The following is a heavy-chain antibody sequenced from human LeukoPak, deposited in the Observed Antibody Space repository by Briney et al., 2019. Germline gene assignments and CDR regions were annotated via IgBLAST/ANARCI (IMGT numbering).Heavy chain of an antibody. D-gene: IGHD3-3*01. CDR1: GYTFTGYY. CDR2: VNPNSGGT. J-gene: IGHJ6*02. V-gene: IGHV1-2*06. CDR3: ARGGYDFVYYYYGMDV. Sequence: ASVKGSCKASGYTFTGYYMHWVRQAPWQGLEWMGRVNPNSGGTNYAQKFQGRVTMTRDTSISTAYMELSRLRSDDTAVYYCARGGYDFVYYYYGMDVWGQGTTVTVSS.